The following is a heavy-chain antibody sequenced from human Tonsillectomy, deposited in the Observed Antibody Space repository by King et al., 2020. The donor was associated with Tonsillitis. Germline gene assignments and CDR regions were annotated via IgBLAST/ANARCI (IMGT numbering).Heavy chain of an antibody. D-gene: IGHD3-9*01. CDR3: ARRYYDTLTDNYYGLDV. Sequence: VQLVQSGAEVKKPGESLRISCKGSGYIFTSYWISWVRQMPGKGLEWMGRIDPGDSYTNYSPSFQGHVTISTDTSISTAYLEWSSLKASDTATYYCARRYYDTLTDNYYGLDVWGQGTTVTVSS. CDR2: IDPGDSYT. CDR1: GYIFTSYW. V-gene: IGHV5-10-1*03. J-gene: IGHJ6*02.